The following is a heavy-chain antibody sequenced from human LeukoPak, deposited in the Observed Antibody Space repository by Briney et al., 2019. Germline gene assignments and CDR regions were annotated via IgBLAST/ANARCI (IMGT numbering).Heavy chain of an antibody. D-gene: IGHD3-16*01. CDR2: ISSSSSYI. J-gene: IGHJ4*02. Sequence: GGSLRLSCAASGFTFSSYSMNWVRQAPGKGLEWVSSISSSSSYIYYADSVKGRFTISRDNAKNSLYLQMNSLRAEDTAVYYCAKDRANWAIDDWGQGTQVTVSS. CDR3: AKDRANWAIDD. V-gene: IGHV3-21*01. CDR1: GFTFSSYS.